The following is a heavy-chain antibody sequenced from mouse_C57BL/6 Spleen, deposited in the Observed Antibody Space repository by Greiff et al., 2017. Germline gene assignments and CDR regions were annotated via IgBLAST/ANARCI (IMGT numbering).Heavy chain of an antibody. CDR1: GFTFSDYG. J-gene: IGHJ4*01. Sequence: EVKLVESGGGLVKPGGSLKLSCAASGFTFSDYGMHWVRQAPEKGLEWVAYISSGSSTIYYADTVKGRFTISRDNAKNTLYLQMTSLRSEDTAMYYCASFYAMDYWGQGTSVTVSS. V-gene: IGHV5-17*01. CDR3: ASFYAMDY. CDR2: ISSGSSTI.